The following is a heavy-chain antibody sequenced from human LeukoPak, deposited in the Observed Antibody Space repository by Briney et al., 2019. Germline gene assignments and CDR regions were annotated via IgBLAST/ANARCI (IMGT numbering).Heavy chain of an antibody. CDR2: INHSGST. CDR3: ARFRITMIVRPYNWFDP. CDR1: GGSISSGGYY. D-gene: IGHD3-22*01. Sequence: PSQTLSLTCTVSGGSISSGGYYWSWIRQPPGKGLEWIGEINHSGSTNYNPSLKSRVTISVDTSKNQFSLKLSSVTAADTAVYYCARFRITMIVRPYNWFDPWGQGTLVTVSS. J-gene: IGHJ5*02. V-gene: IGHV4-30-2*01.